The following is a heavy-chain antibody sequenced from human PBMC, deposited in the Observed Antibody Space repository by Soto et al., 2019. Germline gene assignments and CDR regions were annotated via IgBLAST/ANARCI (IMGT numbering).Heavy chain of an antibody. CDR2: IIPIFGTA. D-gene: IGHD5-12*01. Sequence: ASVKVSCKASGGTFSSYAISWVRQAPGQGLEWMGGIIPIFGTANYAQKFQGRVTITADESTSTAYMELSSLRSEDTAVYYCARLGFSGYAPFDYWGQGTLVTV. CDR3: ARLGFSGYAPFDY. J-gene: IGHJ4*02. V-gene: IGHV1-69*13. CDR1: GGTFSSYA.